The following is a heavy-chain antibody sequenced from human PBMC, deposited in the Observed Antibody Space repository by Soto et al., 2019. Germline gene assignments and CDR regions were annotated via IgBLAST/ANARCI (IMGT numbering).Heavy chain of an antibody. D-gene: IGHD3-22*01. V-gene: IGHV3-21*01. CDR1: GFSFTTYS. CDR2: ISSSGSYI. Sequence: ESGGGLVKPGGSLRLSCAASGFSFTTYSMNWVRQAPWKGLEWVSSISSSGSYIYYADSVKGRFTISRDNAKNSLYLQMNSLRAEDTAVYYCARDLTYYYDSTGYYLDYWGQGTLVTVSS. J-gene: IGHJ4*02. CDR3: ARDLTYYYDSTGYYLDY.